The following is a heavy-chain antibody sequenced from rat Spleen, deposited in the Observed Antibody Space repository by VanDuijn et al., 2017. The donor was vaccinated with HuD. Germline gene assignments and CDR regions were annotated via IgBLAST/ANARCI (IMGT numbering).Heavy chain of an antibody. J-gene: IGHJ4*01. CDR2: IGRGGNP. V-gene: IGHV2-16*01. CDR1: GFSLTSYG. Sequence: QVQLKESGPGLVQPSQTLSLTCTVSGFSLTSYGVSWVRQPPGKGPEWIRAIGRGGNPDYNSALKSRLSISRDTSKSQVLLKMNSLQTEDTAMYFCARYLGVRYVMDAWGQGASVTVSS. D-gene: IGHD4-3*01. CDR3: ARYLGVRYVMDA.